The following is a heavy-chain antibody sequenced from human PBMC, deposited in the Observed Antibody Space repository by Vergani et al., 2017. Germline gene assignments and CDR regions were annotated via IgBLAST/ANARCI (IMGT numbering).Heavy chain of an antibody. D-gene: IGHD6-19*01. CDR2: ISGSGGST. CDR3: ARTYSSGWYCPPGYFDY. CDR1: GFTFSSYA. J-gene: IGHJ4*02. Sequence: VQLVESGGGLVKPGGSLRLSCAASGFTFSSYAMSWVRQAPGKGLEWVSAISGSGGSTYYADSVKGRFTISRDNSKNTLYLQMNSLRAEDTAVYYCARTYSSGWYCPPGYFDYWGQGTLVTVSS. V-gene: IGHV3-23*04.